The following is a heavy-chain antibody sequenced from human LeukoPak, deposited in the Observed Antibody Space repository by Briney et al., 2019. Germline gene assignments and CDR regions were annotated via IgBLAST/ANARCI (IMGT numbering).Heavy chain of an antibody. V-gene: IGHV4-59*08. D-gene: IGHD1-1*01. CDR1: GGSISSYY. CDR3: ARHRDDPAGYFGY. Sequence: SETLSLTCTVSGGSISSYYWSWIRQPPGKGLEWIGYIYYSGSTNYNPSLKSRVTISVDTSKNQFSLKLSSVTAADTAVYYCARHRDDPAGYFGYWGQGTLVTVSS. J-gene: IGHJ4*02. CDR2: IYYSGST.